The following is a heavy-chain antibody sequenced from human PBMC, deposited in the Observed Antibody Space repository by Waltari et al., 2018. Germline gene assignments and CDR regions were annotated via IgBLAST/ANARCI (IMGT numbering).Heavy chain of an antibody. Sequence: QVQLVESGGGVVQPGRSLRLSCAASGFTFSSYGMHWVRQAPGKGLGWVAVIWYDGSNKYYADSVKGRFTISRDNSKNTLYLQMNSLRAEYTAMYYCAKESSGWHGNAFDIWGQGTMVTVSS. CDR3: AKESSGWHGNAFDI. D-gene: IGHD6-19*01. V-gene: IGHV3-30*18. J-gene: IGHJ3*02. CDR1: GFTFSSYG. CDR2: IWYDGSNK.